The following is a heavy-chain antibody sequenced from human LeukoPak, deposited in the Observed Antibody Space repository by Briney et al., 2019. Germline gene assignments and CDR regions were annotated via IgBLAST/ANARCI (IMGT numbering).Heavy chain of an antibody. Sequence: GESLRLSCAASGFTFSSYEMNWVRQAPGKGLEWVSYISSSGSTIYYADSVKDRFTTSRDNAKNSLYLQMNSLRAEDTAVYYCARDLGYCTSTSCYSLYGMDVWGKGTTVTVS. D-gene: IGHD2-2*02. CDR1: GFTFSSYE. J-gene: IGHJ6*04. CDR3: ARDLGYCTSTSCYSLYGMDV. CDR2: ISSSGSTI. V-gene: IGHV3-48*03.